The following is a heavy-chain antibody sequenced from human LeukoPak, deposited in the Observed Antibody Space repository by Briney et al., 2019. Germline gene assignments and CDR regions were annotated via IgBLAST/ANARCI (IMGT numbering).Heavy chain of an antibody. V-gene: IGHV1-69*13. D-gene: IGHD4-23*01. CDR1: GGTFSSYA. CDR3: ARDANSPNRPTYYYYGMDV. CDR2: IIPIFGTA. J-gene: IGHJ6*02. Sequence: SVTVSCKASGGTFSSYAISWVRQAPGQGLEWMGGIIPIFGTANYAQKFQGRVTITADESTSTAYMELSSLRSEDTAVYYCARDANSPNRPTYYYYGMDVWGQGTTVTVSS.